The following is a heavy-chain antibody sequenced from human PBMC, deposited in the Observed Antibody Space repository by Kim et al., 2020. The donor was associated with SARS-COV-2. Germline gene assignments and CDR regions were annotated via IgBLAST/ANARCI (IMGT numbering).Heavy chain of an antibody. CDR1: GGSLTSSHYH. CDR2: ASYSGTT. J-gene: IGHJ5*02. D-gene: IGHD2-2*01. CDR3: ARQLDNTIIANWIDP. V-gene: IGHV4-39*01. Sequence: SETLSLTCTVSGGSLTSSHYHWAWIRQSPGKGLEWIGSASYSGTTYDNPSFKSRVIISVDTSKNQFSLKLGSVTAADTALYFCARQLDNTIIANWIDPW.